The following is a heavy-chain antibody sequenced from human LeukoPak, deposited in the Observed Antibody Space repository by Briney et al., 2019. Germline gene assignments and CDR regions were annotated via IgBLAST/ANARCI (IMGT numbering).Heavy chain of an antibody. CDR3: AGWSGYYTQFNYYYGMDV. D-gene: IGHD3-3*01. CDR2: FDPEDGET. J-gene: IGHJ6*02. V-gene: IGHV1-24*01. CDR1: GYTLTELS. Sequence: ASVKVSCKVSGYTLTELSMHWVRQAPGKGLEWMGGFDPEDGETIYAQKLQGRVTMAEDTSTDTAYMELSSLRSEDTAVYYCAGWSGYYTQFNYYYGMDVWGQGTTVTVSS.